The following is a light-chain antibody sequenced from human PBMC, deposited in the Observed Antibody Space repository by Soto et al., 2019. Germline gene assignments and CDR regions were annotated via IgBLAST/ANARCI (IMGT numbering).Light chain of an antibody. CDR2: KTS. CDR1: QSISSW. V-gene: IGKV1-5*03. J-gene: IGKJ1*01. CDR3: QQYKSFWT. Sequence: DIQMTQSPSTLSASVGDRVTITCRASQSISSWVAWYQQKPGKAPKLLIYKTSTLQTGVPSRFTGSGSGTEFTLTISSLQPDDFATYYCQQYKSFWTFGQGTKVEIK.